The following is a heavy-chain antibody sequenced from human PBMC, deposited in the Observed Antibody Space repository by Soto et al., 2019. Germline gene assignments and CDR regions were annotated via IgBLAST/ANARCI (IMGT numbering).Heavy chain of an antibody. D-gene: IGHD6-13*01. J-gene: IGHJ2*01. Sequence: RLSCAASGFTVSSNYMSWVRQAPGKGLEWVSVIYSGGSTYYADSVKGRFTISRDNSKNTLYLQMNSLRAEDTAVYYCARTIAAAGGRRYFDLWGRCTLVTVSS. CDR2: IYSGGST. CDR1: GFTVSSNY. V-gene: IGHV3-53*01. CDR3: ARTIAAAGGRRYFDL.